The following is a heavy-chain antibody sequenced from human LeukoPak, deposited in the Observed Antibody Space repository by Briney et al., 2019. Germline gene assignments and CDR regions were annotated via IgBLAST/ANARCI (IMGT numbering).Heavy chain of an antibody. CDR2: IYYSGST. D-gene: IGHD3-3*01. CDR3: ARPYHFWRGNYYYYMDL. J-gene: IGHJ6*03. V-gene: IGHV4-30-4*08. Sequence: PSXTLSLTCTVSGGSISSGDDDWGWIREPPGKGLEWIGYIYYSGSTYYNRCLKSRFTVSVETAKNQFSLKLSSVTAADTAVYYCARPYHFWRGNYYYYMDLWGKGTTVTLSS. CDR1: GGSISSGDDD.